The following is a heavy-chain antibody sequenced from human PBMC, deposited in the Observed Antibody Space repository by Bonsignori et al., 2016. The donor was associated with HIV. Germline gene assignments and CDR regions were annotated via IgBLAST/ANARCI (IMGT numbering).Heavy chain of an antibody. D-gene: IGHD3-22*01. V-gene: IGHV6-1*01. CDR1: GDSVSSNSAA. CDR3: ARNYYDSSGYYHKKYYFDY. Sequence: SQTLSLTCAISGDSVSSNSAAWNWIRQSPSRGLEWLGRTYYRSKWYNDYAVSVKSRITINPDTSKNQFSLQLNSVTPEDTAVYYCARNYYDSSGYYHKKYYFDYWGQGTLVTVSS. J-gene: IGHJ4*02. CDR2: TYYRSKWYN.